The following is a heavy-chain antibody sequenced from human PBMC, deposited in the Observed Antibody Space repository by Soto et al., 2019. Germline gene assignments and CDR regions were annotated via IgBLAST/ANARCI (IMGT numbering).Heavy chain of an antibody. J-gene: IGHJ3*02. Sequence: SVKVSCKASGYTFTSYAMSWVRQAPGQGLEWMGGIIPIFGTANYAQKFQGRVTITADESTSTAYMELSSLRSEDTAVYYCASSSSGYYWNAFDIWGQGTMVTVSS. D-gene: IGHD3-22*01. CDR3: ASSSSGYYWNAFDI. CDR1: GYTFTSYA. V-gene: IGHV1-69*13. CDR2: IIPIFGTA.